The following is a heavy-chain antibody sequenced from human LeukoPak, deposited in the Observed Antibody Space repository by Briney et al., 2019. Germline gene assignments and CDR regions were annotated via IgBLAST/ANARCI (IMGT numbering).Heavy chain of an antibody. CDR2: IWYDGSNK. V-gene: IGHV3-33*01. Sequence: PGGSLRLSCAASGFTFSSYGIHWVRQAPGKGLEWVAVIWYDGSNKYYADSVKGRFTISRDNSKNTLDLQMNSLRTEDTAMYYCARSYNSAWLDYWGQGTLVTVSS. D-gene: IGHD6-19*01. CDR1: GFTFSSYG. CDR3: ARSYNSAWLDY. J-gene: IGHJ4*02.